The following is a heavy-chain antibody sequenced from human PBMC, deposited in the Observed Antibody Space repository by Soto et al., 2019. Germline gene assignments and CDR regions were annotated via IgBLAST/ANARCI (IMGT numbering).Heavy chain of an antibody. CDR1: GFDFNSYW. V-gene: IGHV3-7*05. CDR2: IGRDGSEK. D-gene: IGHD6-13*01. J-gene: IGHJ4*02. CDR3: AAWPLSSWFDY. Sequence: EVQLVESGGGSVQPGESLRLSCVGSGFDFNSYWIGWVRQAPGKGPQWVANIGRDGSEKSYVDSLKGRFTISRDNARRSVHLQMNSLGVEDTAVYYCAAWPLSSWFDYWGRGILVTVSS.